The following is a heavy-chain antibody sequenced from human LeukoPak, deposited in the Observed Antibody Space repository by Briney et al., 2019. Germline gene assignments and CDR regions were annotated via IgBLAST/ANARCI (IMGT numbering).Heavy chain of an antibody. CDR2: IRFDGSNK. CDR3: AKGMGDAYNYRYYLDY. Sequence: GGSLRLSCAASGFTFSSSGMHWVRQAPGKGLEWVAFIRFDGSNKYHADSVKGRFTISRDNSKNTLYLQMNSLRAEDTAVYYCAKGMGDAYNYRYYLDYWGQRTLVTVSS. CDR1: GFTFSSSG. V-gene: IGHV3-30*02. D-gene: IGHD5-24*01. J-gene: IGHJ4*02.